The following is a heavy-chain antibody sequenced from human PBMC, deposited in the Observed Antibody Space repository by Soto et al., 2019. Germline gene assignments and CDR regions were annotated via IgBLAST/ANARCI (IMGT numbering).Heavy chain of an antibody. CDR1: GGSLTKYY. CDR3: ARDNNDFWSLYPLAFDY. J-gene: IGHJ4*02. Sequence: PSETLSLTCTVSGGSLTKYYWSWIRQPAGKGLEWIGRISTSGNVVSKASLKSRVTTSVDTSKSQFSLKLTSVTAADTAVYYCARDNNDFWSLYPLAFDYWGQGALVTVSS. CDR2: ISTSGNV. D-gene: IGHD3-3*01. V-gene: IGHV4-4*07.